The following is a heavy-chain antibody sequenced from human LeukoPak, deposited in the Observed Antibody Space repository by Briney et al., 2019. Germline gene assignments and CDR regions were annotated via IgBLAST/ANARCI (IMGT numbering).Heavy chain of an antibody. CDR3: ARESYYGSEGGGVDY. V-gene: IGHV6-1*01. J-gene: IGHJ4*02. CDR2: TYYRSKWYN. D-gene: IGHD3-10*01. CDR1: GDSVSSSSAA. Sequence: SQTLSLTCAISGDSVSSSSAAWNWIRQSPSRGLEWLGRTYYRSKWYNDYAVSVKSRTIINSDTSKNQFSLQLNSVTPEDTAVYYCARESYYGSEGGGVDYWGQGTLVTVSS.